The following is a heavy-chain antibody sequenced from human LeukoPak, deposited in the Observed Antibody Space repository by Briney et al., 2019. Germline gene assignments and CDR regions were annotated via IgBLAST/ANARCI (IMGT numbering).Heavy chain of an antibody. J-gene: IGHJ4*02. CDR3: VKDGSGSYYTYYFDY. D-gene: IGHD3-10*01. Sequence: GGSLRLSCSASGFTFSRYAMHWVRQAPGKGLEYVSAINSNGGSTYYADSVKGRFTISRDNSKNTLYLQMSSLRTEDTAVYYCVKDGSGSYYTYYFDYWGQGTLVTVSS. CDR2: INSNGGST. CDR1: GFTFSRYA. V-gene: IGHV3-64D*06.